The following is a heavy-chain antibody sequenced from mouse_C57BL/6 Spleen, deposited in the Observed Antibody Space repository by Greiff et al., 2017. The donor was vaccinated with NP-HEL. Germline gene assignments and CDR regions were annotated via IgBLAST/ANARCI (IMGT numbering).Heavy chain of an antibody. V-gene: IGHV1-81*01. CDR1: GYTFTSYG. D-gene: IGHD1-1*01. CDR3: ARSGYYGSSRYWYFDV. Sequence: QVQLKQSGAELARPGASVKLSCKASGYTFTSYGISWVKQRTGQGLEWIGEIYPRSGNTYYNEKFKGKATLTADKSSSTAYMELRSLTSEDSAVYFCARSGYYGSSRYWYFDVWGTGTTVTVSS. CDR2: IYPRSGNT. J-gene: IGHJ1*03.